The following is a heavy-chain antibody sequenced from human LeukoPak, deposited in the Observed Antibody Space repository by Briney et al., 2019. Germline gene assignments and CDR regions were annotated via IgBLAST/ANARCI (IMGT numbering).Heavy chain of an antibody. Sequence: SETLSLTCTVSGGSISSGDYYWSWIRQPPGKGLEWIGYVYYSGSTYYNPSLKSRVTISVDTSKNQFSLKLSSVTAADTAVYYCAREGYLRKNWFDPWGQGTLVTVSS. J-gene: IGHJ5*02. CDR1: GGSISSGDYY. CDR3: AREGYLRKNWFDP. V-gene: IGHV4-30-4*08. CDR2: VYYSGST. D-gene: IGHD5-18*01.